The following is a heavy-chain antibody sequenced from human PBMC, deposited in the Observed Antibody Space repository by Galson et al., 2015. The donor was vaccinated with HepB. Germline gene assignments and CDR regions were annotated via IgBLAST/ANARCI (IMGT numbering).Heavy chain of an antibody. V-gene: IGHV3-23*01. CDR3: AKVAYEYSGKYWGFDH. D-gene: IGHD5-12*01. CDR2: ISYSGTTT. CDR1: GFNFDHYA. Sequence: SLRLSCAASGFNFDHYAIIWVRQAPGKGLEWVSGISYSGTTTHYADSVKGRFTISRDNSKKTLFLQMNSLRVEDTALYYCAKVAYEYSGKYWGFDHWGRGALVTVSS. J-gene: IGHJ4*02.